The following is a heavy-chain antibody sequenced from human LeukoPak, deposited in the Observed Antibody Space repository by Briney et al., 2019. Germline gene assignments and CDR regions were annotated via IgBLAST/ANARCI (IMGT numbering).Heavy chain of an antibody. CDR3: AKESPMVRGVSLDY. J-gene: IGHJ4*02. Sequence: PGGSLRLSCAASGSTFSSYDMHWVRQATGKGLEWVSAIGTAGDTYYPGSVKGRFTISRENAKNSLYLQMNSLRAGDTAVYYCAKESPMVRGVSLDYWGQGTLVTVSS. CDR2: IGTAGDT. CDR1: GSTFSSYD. D-gene: IGHD3-10*01. V-gene: IGHV3-13*01.